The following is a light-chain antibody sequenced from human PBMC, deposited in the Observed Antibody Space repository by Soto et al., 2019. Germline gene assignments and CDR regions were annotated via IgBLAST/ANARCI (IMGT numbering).Light chain of an antibody. CDR2: GAS. Sequence: DIRMTQSPSTLSAFPDVTATLSCMASQSISDTLAWYQQKPGQAPRLLIYGASARVPGFPARFSGSGSGTDFTLTISSLQSEDFAVYYCQQYNNWTWTFGQGTKVDI. CDR3: QQYNNWTWT. CDR1: QSISDT. V-gene: IGKV3-15*01. J-gene: IGKJ1*01.